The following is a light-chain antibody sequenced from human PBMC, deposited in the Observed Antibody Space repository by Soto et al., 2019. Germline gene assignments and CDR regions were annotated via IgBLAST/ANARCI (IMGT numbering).Light chain of an antibody. V-gene: IGKV1-5*01. CDR3: QQYNSYSWT. Sequence: DIQMTQSPSSLSASVGDRVTITCRASRTIAGYVNWYQQKPGKAPKLLIYDASTLESGVPSRFSGSRSGTEFTLTISSLQPDDFATYYCQQYNSYSWTFGQGTKVDIK. CDR2: DAS. CDR1: RTIAGY. J-gene: IGKJ1*01.